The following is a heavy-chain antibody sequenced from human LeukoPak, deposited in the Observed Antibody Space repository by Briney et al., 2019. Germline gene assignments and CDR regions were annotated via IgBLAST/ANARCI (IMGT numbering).Heavy chain of an antibody. CDR1: GGSISSYY. CDR3: ARHGGTLDYFDY. D-gene: IGHD1-26*01. Sequence: PETLSLTCTVSGGSISSYYWSWIRQPPGKGLEWIGYISYGGATSYNPSLKRRVTISVDSPKNRFSLRLSSLTAADTALYYCARHGGTLDYFDYWGPGSLVTVPS. J-gene: IGHJ4*02. V-gene: IGHV4-59*08. CDR2: ISYGGAT.